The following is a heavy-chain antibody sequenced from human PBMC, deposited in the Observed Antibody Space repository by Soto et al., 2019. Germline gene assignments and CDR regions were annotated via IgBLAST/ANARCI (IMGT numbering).Heavy chain of an antibody. V-gene: IGHV4-39*01. Sequence: SETLSLTFTVSGGSISSSSYYWGWIRQPPGKGLEWIGSIYYSGSTYYNPSLKSRVTISVDTSKNQFSLKLSSVTAADTAVYYCARRRATGAFDIWGQGTMVTVSS. J-gene: IGHJ3*02. CDR3: ARRRATGAFDI. CDR1: GGSISSSSYY. D-gene: IGHD3-10*01. CDR2: IYYSGST.